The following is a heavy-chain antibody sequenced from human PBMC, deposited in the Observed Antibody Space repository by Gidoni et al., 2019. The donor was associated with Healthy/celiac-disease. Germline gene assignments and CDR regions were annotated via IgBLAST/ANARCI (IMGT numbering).Heavy chain of an antibody. CDR3: AKGVVPAATGYYFDY. J-gene: IGHJ4*02. V-gene: IGHV3-23*01. CDR2: ISGSGDST. Sequence: EVQLLESGGGLVQPGGSLGLPCAASGFNFNSYAMSWVRQAPGKGLEWVSAISGSGDSTYYADSVKVRFTISRDNSKNTLYLQMNSLRAEDTAVYYCAKGVVPAATGYYFDYWGQGTLVTVSS. D-gene: IGHD2-2*01. CDR1: GFNFNSYA.